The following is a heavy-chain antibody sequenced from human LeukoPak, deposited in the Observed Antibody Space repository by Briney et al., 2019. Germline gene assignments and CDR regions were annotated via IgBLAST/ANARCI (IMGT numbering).Heavy chain of an antibody. Sequence: GGSLRLSCAASGFTFTSYSMNWVRQAPGKGLEWVSTNSGGGGSTYYADSVKGRFTISRDNSTTTLYLQVNSLRAEDTAVYYCAKGGKWDVTPFDYWGQGTLVTVSS. V-gene: IGHV3-23*01. CDR2: NSGGGGST. J-gene: IGHJ4*02. CDR1: GFTFTSYS. CDR3: AKGGKWDVTPFDY. D-gene: IGHD1-26*01.